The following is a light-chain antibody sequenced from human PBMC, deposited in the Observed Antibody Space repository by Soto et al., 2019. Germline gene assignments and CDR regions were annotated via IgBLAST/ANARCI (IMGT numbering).Light chain of an antibody. CDR2: DND. Sequence: QSVLTQPPSVSAAAGQKVTISCSGSSSNIVNNYVSWYQQLPGTAPKLLIYDNDKRPSGIPDRFSGSKSGTSANLGVSGIQAGDEADYHCGVWDSSLRALVFGGGTKLTVL. J-gene: IGLJ2*01. CDR3: GVWDSSLRALV. CDR1: SSNIVNNY. V-gene: IGLV1-51*01.